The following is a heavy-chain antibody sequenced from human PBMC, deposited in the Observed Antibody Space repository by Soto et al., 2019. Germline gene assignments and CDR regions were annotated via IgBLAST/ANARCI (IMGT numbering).Heavy chain of an antibody. Sequence: PGRSLRLSCAASGFTFSSYDMHWVRQATGKGLEWVSSIGTAGDPYCPGSVEGRFTISGDTSKNTLYLQMNSLRAEDPALYYSASRGDRWYDAFDIWGQGTLVTVSS. CDR2: IGTAGDP. CDR1: GFTFSSYD. CDR3: ASRGDRWYDAFDI. V-gene: IGHV3-13*05. D-gene: IGHD2-15*01. J-gene: IGHJ3*02.